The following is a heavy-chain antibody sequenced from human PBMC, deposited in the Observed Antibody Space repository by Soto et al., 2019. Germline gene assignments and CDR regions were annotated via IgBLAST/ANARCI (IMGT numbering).Heavy chain of an antibody. D-gene: IGHD6-19*01. Sequence: PSETLSLTCSVSGGSVNYGFNYWCWIRQPPGKGLEWIGCIDYSGTANFDPSLRSRVSISLDTSKNQFSLRLTSVTAADTAIYYCARGVGQWLVNWFDLWGQGTLVTVSS. CDR3: ARGVGQWLVNWFDL. V-gene: IGHV4-61*01. J-gene: IGHJ5*02. CDR2: IDYSGTA. CDR1: GGSVNYGFNY.